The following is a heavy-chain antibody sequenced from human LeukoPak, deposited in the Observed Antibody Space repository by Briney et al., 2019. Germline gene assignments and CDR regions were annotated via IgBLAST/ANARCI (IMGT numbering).Heavy chain of an antibody. J-gene: IGHJ6*02. D-gene: IGHD3-3*01. CDR3: AKDSTYRFLEWLQNYGMDV. CDR1: GFTFSSYT. CDR2: ISGSGGST. V-gene: IGHV3-23*01. Sequence: PGGSLRLSCAASGFTFSSYTMTWVRQAPGKGLEWVSAISGSGGSTYYADSVKGRFTISRDNSKNTLYLQMNSLRAEDTAVYYCAKDSTYRFLEWLQNYGMDVWGQGTTVTVSS.